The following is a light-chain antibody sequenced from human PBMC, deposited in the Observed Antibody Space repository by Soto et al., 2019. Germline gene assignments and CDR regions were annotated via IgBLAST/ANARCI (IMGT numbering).Light chain of an antibody. CDR1: QSISSY. Sequence: DIQMTQSPSSLSASVGDRVTITCRASQSISSYLNWYQQKPGKAPKLLIYSASSLESGVPSRFSGSGSGTDFTLTISSLQPEDFATYYCQQSYTTPRMFGQGPKVEIK. CDR3: QQSYTTPRM. J-gene: IGKJ1*01. V-gene: IGKV1-39*01. CDR2: SAS.